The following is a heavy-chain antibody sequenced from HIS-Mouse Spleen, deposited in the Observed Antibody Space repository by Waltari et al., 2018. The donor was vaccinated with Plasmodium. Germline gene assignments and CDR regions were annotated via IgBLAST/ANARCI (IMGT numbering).Heavy chain of an antibody. V-gene: IGHV3-7*01. J-gene: IGHJ2*01. CDR1: GSTFSSYW. Sequence: EVQLVESGGGLVQPGGSLSLSCPAPGSTFSSYWMSWVRQAPGKGLEGVANIKQDGSEKYYVDSVKGRFTISRDNAKNSLYLQMNSLRAEDTAVYYCASSWYWYFDLWGRGTLVTVSS. CDR2: IKQDGSEK. CDR3: ASSWYWYFDL. D-gene: IGHD6-13*01.